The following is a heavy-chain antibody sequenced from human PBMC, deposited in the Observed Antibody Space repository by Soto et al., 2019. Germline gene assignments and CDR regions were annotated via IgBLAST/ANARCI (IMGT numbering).Heavy chain of an antibody. V-gene: IGHV1-24*01. CDR1: GYTLTESS. D-gene: IGHD2-8*01. CDR3: ATPSTEYCTNGVCYSNWFDP. J-gene: IGHJ5*02. Sequence: ASVKVSCKVSGYTLTESSMHWVRQAPGKGLEWMGGFDPEDGETIYAQKFQGRVTMTEDTSTDTAYMELSSLRSEDTAVYYCATPSTEYCTNGVCYSNWFDPWGQGTLVTVSS. CDR2: FDPEDGET.